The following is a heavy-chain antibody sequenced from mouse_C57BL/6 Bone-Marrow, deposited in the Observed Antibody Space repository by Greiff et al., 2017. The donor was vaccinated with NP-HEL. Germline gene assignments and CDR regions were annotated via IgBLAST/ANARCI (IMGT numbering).Heavy chain of an antibody. CDR2: INPNNGGT. CDR1: GYTFTDYY. Sequence: VQLQQSGPELVKPGASVKISCKASGYTFTDYYMNWVKQSHGKSLEWIGDINPNNGGTSYNQKFKGKATLTVDKSSSTAYMELRSLTSEDSAVYYCARDDYDEFWAYWGQGTLVTVSA. V-gene: IGHV1-26*01. CDR3: ARDDYDEFWAY. D-gene: IGHD2-4*01. J-gene: IGHJ3*01.